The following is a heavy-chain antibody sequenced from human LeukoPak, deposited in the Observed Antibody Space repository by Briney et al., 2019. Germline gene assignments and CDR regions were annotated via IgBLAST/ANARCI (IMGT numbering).Heavy chain of an antibody. Sequence: SETLSLTCTVSGGSICSYYWSWIRQPPGKGLEWIGYIYYSGSTNYNPSLKSRVTISVDTSKNQFSLKLSSVTAADTAVYYCARRRVGGGYYYGMDVWGQGTTVTVSS. CDR1: GGSICSYY. J-gene: IGHJ6*02. CDR2: IYYSGST. V-gene: IGHV4-59*08. CDR3: ARRRVGGGYYYGMDV. D-gene: IGHD3-16*01.